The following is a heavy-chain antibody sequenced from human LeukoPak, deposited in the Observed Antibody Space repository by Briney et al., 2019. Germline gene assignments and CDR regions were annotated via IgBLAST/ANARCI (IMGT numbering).Heavy chain of an antibody. CDR1: GGSFSGYY. CDR3: ARGAPDAFDI. V-gene: IGHV4-34*01. Sequence: SETLSLTRAVYGGSFSGYYWSWIRQPPWKGLEWIGEINHSGSTNYNPSLKSRVTISLDTSKNQFSLKLRSVTAADTAVYYCARGAPDAFDIWGQGTMVTVSS. J-gene: IGHJ3*02. CDR2: INHSGST.